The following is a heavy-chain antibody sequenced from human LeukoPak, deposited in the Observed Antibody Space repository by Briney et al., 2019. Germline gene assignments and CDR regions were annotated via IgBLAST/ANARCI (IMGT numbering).Heavy chain of an antibody. Sequence: PGGSLRLSCAASGFTFSSYGMHWVRQAPGKGLEWVAVIWYDGSNKYYADSVKGRFTISRDNSKNTLYLQMNSLRAEDTAVYYCARNFRYAPFDPWGQGTLVTVSS. CDR2: IWYDGSNK. V-gene: IGHV3-33*01. D-gene: IGHD2-2*01. CDR1: GFTFSSYG. CDR3: ARNFRYAPFDP. J-gene: IGHJ5*02.